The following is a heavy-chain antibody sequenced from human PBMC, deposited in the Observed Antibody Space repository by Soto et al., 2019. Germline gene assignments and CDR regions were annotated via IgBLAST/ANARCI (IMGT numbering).Heavy chain of an antibody. D-gene: IGHD1-26*01. J-gene: IGHJ4*02. CDR1: GCTFSSYS. CDR2: ISSSSSYI. V-gene: IGHV3-21*01. Sequence: GGSLRLSCKHSGCTFSSYSMNWVRQAPGQGLEWVSSISSSSSYIYYADSVKGRFTISRDNAKNSLYLQMNSLRAEDTAVYYSARVPIVGAKGGFYYWGQGTLVTVSS. CDR3: ARVPIVGAKGGFYY.